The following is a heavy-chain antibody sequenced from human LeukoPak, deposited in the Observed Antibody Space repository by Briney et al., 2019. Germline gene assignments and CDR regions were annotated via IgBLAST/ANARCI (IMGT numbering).Heavy chain of an antibody. CDR3: ARGANIAVAGTPCCYYYYMDV. Sequence: SETLSLTCAVYGGSFSGYYWSWIRQPPGKGLEWIGEINHSGSTNYNPSLKSRVTISVDTSKNQFSLKLSSVTAADTAVYYCARGANIAVAGTPCCYYYYMDVWGKGTTVTVSS. CDR2: INHSGST. CDR1: GGSFSGYY. D-gene: IGHD6-19*01. V-gene: IGHV4-34*01. J-gene: IGHJ6*03.